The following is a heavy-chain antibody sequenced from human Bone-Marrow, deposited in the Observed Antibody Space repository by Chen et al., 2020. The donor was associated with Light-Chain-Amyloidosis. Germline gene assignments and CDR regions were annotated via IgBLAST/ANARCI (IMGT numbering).Heavy chain of an antibody. J-gene: IGHJ4*02. CDR1: GDSVSSSSTA. Sequence: QVQLQQSGPGLVKPSQTISLTCAISGDSVSSSSTAWNWIRQSPSRGLEWLGRTFYTSKWYYDYAPSVKSRMTFNTDSSKNHFSLQLDSVTPEDTAVYYCARGRGAYDYWGQGTLVTVSS. CDR2: TFYTSKWYY. V-gene: IGHV6-1*01. CDR3: ARGRGAYDY. D-gene: IGHD1-26*01.